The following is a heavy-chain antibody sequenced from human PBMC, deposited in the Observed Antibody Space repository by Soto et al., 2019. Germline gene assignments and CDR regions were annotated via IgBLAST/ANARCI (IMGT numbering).Heavy chain of an antibody. J-gene: IGHJ5*02. D-gene: IGHD3-10*01. V-gene: IGHV4-59*01. Sequence: PSETLSLTCTVSGGSISNYYWSWIRQPPGRGLEWIGYIYYSGSTNNNPSLKSRVTISVDTSKNQFSLKLSSVTAADTAMYYCSRAYGSGRNWFYPRGQGTLVPVSS. CDR1: GGSISNYY. CDR2: IYYSGST. CDR3: SRAYGSGRNWFYP.